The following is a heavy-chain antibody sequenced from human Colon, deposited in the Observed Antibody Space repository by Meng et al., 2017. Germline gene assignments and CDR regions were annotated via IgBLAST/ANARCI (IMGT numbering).Heavy chain of an antibody. V-gene: IGHV4-4*02. CDR1: GVSISSAIW. D-gene: IGHD1-14*01. CDR2: IFQSGST. J-gene: IGHJ4*02. Sequence: HVQFEEAGPGLVKPSGTLSLTCAVSGVSISSAIWWGWVRQPPGKGLEWIGEIFQSGSTNYNPSLKSRVTISVDKSKNHLPLSLSSVTAADTAVYYCAKAAAYNLDIWGQGTLVTVSS. CDR3: AKAAAYNLDI.